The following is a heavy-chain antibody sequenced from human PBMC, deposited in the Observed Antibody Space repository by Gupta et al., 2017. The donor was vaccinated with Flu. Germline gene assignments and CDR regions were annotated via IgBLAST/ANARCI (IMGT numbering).Heavy chain of an antibody. V-gene: IGHV4-34*01. CDR1: GGSFSGYY. J-gene: IGHJ6*02. CDR2: INHSGST. CDR3: ARGGTSGYDLYYYYYYGMDV. D-gene: IGHD5-12*01. Sequence: QVQLQQWGAGLLQPSETLSLTCAVYGGSFSGYYWSWIRQPPGKGLEWIGEINHSGSTNYNPSLKSRVTISVDTSKNQFSLKLSSVTAADTAVYYCARGGTSGYDLYYYYYYGMDVWGQGTTVTVSS.